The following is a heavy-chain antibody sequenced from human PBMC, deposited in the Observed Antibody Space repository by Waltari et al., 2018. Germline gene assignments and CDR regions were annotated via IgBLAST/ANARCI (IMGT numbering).Heavy chain of an antibody. CDR3: ARGPVSSSSSYWYFDL. Sequence: QVQLVQSGAEVKKPGASVKVSCKASGYTFTGYYMHWGRQAPGQGLEWMGRINPNSGCTNYAQKFQGRVTMTRDTSISTAYMELSRLRSDDTAVYYCARGPVSSSSSYWYFDLWGRGTLVTVSS. D-gene: IGHD6-6*01. J-gene: IGHJ2*01. CDR1: GYTFTGYY. V-gene: IGHV1-2*06. CDR2: INPNSGCT.